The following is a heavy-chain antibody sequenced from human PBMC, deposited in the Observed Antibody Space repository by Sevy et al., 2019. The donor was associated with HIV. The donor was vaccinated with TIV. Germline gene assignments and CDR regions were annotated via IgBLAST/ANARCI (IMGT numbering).Heavy chain of an antibody. CDR2: IYSGGST. J-gene: IGHJ6*02. Sequence: GGSLRLSCAASGFTVSSNYMSWVRQAPGKGLEWVSVIYSGGSTYYADSVKGRFTISRDNSKNTLYLQMNSLRAEDTAVYYCARGDGYSYYYYGMDVWGQGTTVTVSS. D-gene: IGHD5-18*01. V-gene: IGHV3-53*01. CDR1: GFTVSSNY. CDR3: ARGDGYSYYYYGMDV.